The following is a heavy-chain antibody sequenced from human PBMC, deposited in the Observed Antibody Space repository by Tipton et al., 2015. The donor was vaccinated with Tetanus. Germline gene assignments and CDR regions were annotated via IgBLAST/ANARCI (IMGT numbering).Heavy chain of an antibody. CDR2: IYYSGNS. V-gene: IGHV4-30-4*01. J-gene: IGHJ4*02. CDR3: ARLASYSNHLDA. Sequence: LRLSCTVSGGSFRSGDHYWSWIRQPPGKGLEWIGYIYYSGNSDYNPSLKGRVTLSVDTSNNQFSLKLNSVTAADTAVYYCARLASYSNHLDAWGQGALVTVSS. CDR1: GGSFRSGDHY. D-gene: IGHD4-11*01.